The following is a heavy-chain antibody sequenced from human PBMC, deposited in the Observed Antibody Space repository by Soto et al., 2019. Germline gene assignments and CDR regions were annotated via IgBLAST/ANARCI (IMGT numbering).Heavy chain of an antibody. D-gene: IGHD2-21*02. J-gene: IGHJ4*02. Sequence: GASVKVSCKASGGTFSSFRINWVRQAPGQGLEWVGGIVPIYRTADYAQKFQGRVTITADESARTSYMELRSLKSQDTAVYYCVKVDWYSIDCWGQGTLVTVSS. CDR3: VKVDWYSIDC. V-gene: IGHV1-69*13. CDR2: IVPIYRTA. CDR1: GGTFSSFR.